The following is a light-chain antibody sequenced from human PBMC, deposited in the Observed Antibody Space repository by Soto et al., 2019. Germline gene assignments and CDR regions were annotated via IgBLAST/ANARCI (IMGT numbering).Light chain of an antibody. CDR2: EGS. CDR1: SSDVGSYNL. CDR3: CSYAGNSSFV. V-gene: IGLV2-23*01. J-gene: IGLJ1*01. Sequence: QSALTQPASVSGSPGQSITISCTGTSSDVGSYNLVSWYRQHPGTAPKLMIYEGSKWPSGVSNRFSGSKSGNTASLTISGLQAEDEADYYCCSYAGNSSFVFGTGTKVTVL.